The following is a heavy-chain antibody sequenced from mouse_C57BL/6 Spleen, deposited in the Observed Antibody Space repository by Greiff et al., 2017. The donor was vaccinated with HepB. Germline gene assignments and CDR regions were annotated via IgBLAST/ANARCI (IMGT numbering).Heavy chain of an antibody. V-gene: IGHV5-17*01. CDR3: ARRVITTRDWYFDV. D-gene: IGHD2-4*01. CDR1: GFTFSDYG. CDR2: ISSGSSTI. J-gene: IGHJ1*03. Sequence: EVQVVESGGGLVKPGGSLKLSCAASGFTFSDYGMHWVRQAPEKGLEWVAYISSGSSTIYYADTVKGRFTISRDNAKNTLFLQMTSLRSEDTAMYYCARRVITTRDWYFDVWGTGTTVTVSS.